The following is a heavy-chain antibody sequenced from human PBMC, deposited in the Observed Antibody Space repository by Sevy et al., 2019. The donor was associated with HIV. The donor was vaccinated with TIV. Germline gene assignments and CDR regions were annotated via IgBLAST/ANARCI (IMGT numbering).Heavy chain of an antibody. D-gene: IGHD2-8*02. V-gene: IGHV4-31*03. Sequence: SETLSLTCTVSGDSISNGEYYWTWIRQHPGKGLEWIVYINYTGSTYYNPSLESRVTMSVDMAKNQFSLKLTSVTAADTAMYYCARGDTVLPTGGFDIWGRGTLVTVSS. CDR3: ARGDTVLPTGGFDI. CDR2: INYTGST. CDR1: GDSISNGEYY. J-gene: IGHJ2*01.